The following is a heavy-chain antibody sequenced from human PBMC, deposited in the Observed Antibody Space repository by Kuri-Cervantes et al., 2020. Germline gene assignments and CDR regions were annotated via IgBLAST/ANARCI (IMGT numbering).Heavy chain of an antibody. CDR3: ARTLAQQEGDY. J-gene: IGHJ4*01. CDR1: GFSLSISAMC. Sequence: SGPTLVKPTQTLTLTCSFSGFSLSISAMCVIWIRQPPGKALEWLARIDWDDDKLYSTSLKTRLTISKDTSKNQVVLTMTNMDPVDTATYYCARTLAQQEGDYWGHGTTVTVSS. D-gene: IGHD6-13*01. V-gene: IGHV2-70*17. CDR2: IDWDDDK.